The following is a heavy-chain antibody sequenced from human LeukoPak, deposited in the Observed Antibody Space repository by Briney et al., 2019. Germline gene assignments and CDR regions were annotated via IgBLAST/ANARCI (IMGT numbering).Heavy chain of an antibody. CDR2: IYYSGST. V-gene: IGHV4-39*07. CDR3: ARRYYMDV. CDR1: GGSISSSSYY. J-gene: IGHJ6*03. Sequence: PSETLSLTCTVSGGSISSSSYYWGWIRQPPGKGLEWIGSIYYSGSTYYNQSPKSRVTISVDTSKNQFSLKLSSVTAADTAVYYCARRYYMDVWGKGTTVTISS.